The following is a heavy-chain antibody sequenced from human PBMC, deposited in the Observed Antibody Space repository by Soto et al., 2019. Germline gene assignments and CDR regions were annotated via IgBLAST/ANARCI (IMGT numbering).Heavy chain of an antibody. Sequence: SETLSLTCTVSCGSISSYYWSWIRQPPGKGLEWIGYIYDSGSTNYNPSLKSRVTISVDTSKNQFSLKLTSVTAADTAVYYCAAPPRYWGQGTLVTVSS. J-gene: IGHJ4*02. V-gene: IGHV4-59*01. CDR2: IYDSGST. CDR3: AAPPRY. D-gene: IGHD6-6*01. CDR1: CGSISSYY.